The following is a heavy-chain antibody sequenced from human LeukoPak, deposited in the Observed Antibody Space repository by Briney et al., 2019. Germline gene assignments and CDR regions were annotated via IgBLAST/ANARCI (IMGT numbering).Heavy chain of an antibody. D-gene: IGHD3-16*01. CDR1: GFTFSRYS. J-gene: IGHJ3*02. CDR2: ISSSSSYI. CDR3: ARDGGAGELTAIGAFDI. Sequence: GGSLRLSCAPSGFTFSRYSMNWVRQAPGKGLEWVSSISSSSSYIYYADSVKGRFTISRDNAKNSLSLQMNSLRAEDTAVYYCARDGGAGELTAIGAFDIWGQGTMVTVSS. V-gene: IGHV3-21*01.